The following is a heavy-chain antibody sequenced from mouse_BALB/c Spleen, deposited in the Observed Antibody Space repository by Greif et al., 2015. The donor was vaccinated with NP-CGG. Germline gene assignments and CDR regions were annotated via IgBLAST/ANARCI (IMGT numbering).Heavy chain of an antibody. CDR1: GFNIKDTY. V-gene: IGHV14-3*02. Sequence: VQLQQSGAELVKPGASVKLSCTASGFNIKDTYMHWVKQRPEQGLEWIGRIDPANGNTKYDPKFQGKATITADTSSNTAYLQLSSLTSEDTAVYYCARANFLYYYAMDYWGQGTSVTVSS. CDR3: ARANFLYYYAMDY. J-gene: IGHJ4*01. CDR2: IDPANGNT. D-gene: IGHD4-1*01.